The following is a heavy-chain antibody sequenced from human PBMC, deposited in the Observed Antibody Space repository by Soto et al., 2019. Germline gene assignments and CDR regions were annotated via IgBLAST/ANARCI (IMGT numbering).Heavy chain of an antibody. D-gene: IGHD2-2*02. V-gene: IGHV4-30-4*01. CDR1: GGSISSGDSY. Sequence: SETLSLTCTVSGGSISSGDSYWSWIRQPPGKGLEWIGYIYYTGSTYYNPSLESRVTISVDASKNQFSLKLNSMTAADTAVYYCAREGAARYTYYYGTDVWGQGTTVTSP. CDR2: IYYTGST. CDR3: AREGAARYTYYYGTDV. J-gene: IGHJ6*02.